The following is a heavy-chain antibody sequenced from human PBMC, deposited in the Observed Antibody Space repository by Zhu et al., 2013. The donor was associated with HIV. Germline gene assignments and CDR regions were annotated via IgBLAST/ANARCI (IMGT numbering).Heavy chain of an antibody. J-gene: IGHJ4*02. CDR3: AGPLNDFWSGLGY. CDR2: INPNSGGT. CDR1: GYIFSAYY. D-gene: IGHD3-3*01. V-gene: IGHV1-2*02. Sequence: QVHLVQSGAELRQPGASLRVSCKTSGYIFSAYYVHWVRQAPGQGLEWMGWINPNSGGTNYPQKFHGRVTMTRDTSISTAYLEVSRLRSDDTAVYYCAGPLNDFWSGLGYWGQGTLVTVSS.